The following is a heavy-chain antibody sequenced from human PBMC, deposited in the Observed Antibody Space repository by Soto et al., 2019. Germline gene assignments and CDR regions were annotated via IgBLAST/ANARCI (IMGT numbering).Heavy chain of an antibody. D-gene: IGHD2-2*02. CDR2: ISGSGDNT. V-gene: IGHV3-23*01. CDR3: TKVGGTSLPPIPVDY. J-gene: IGHJ4*02. CDR1: GFTFSSYA. Sequence: EVQLLESGGGLVQPGGSLRLSCAASGFTFSSYAMNWVGQAPGKGLEWVSTISGSGDNTYYADSVKGRFTISRDNSKNTLYLQMNSLRAEDTALYYCTKVGGTSLPPIPVDYWGQGTQVTVSS.